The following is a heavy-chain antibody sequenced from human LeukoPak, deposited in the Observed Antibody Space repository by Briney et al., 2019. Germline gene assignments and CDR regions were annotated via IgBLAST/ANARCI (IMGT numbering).Heavy chain of an antibody. CDR2: ISGGGGST. CDR1: GFTFTTYA. D-gene: IGHD6-13*01. CDR3: AKDPNSADGYSSSSVPHYFDY. J-gene: IGHJ4*02. Sequence: QPGGSLRLSCAASGFTFTTYAMSWVRQAPGKGLQWVSAISGGGGSTYYEDSVKGRFTISRDNSKNTLFLQMNSLRVEDTAVYYCAKDPNSADGYSSSSVPHYFDYWGQGTLVTVSS. V-gene: IGHV3-23*01.